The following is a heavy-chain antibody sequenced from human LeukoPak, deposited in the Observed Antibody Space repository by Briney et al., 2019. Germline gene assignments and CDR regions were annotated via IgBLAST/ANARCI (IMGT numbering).Heavy chain of an antibody. J-gene: IGHJ3*02. V-gene: IGHV3-9*01. CDR2: ISWNSGSM. CDR1: GFTFDDYA. CDR3: AKADDYGDYDDAFDI. D-gene: IGHD4-17*01. Sequence: PGGSLRLSCAASGFTFDDYAMHWVRQAPGKGLEWVSGISWNSGSMGYADSVKGRFTISRDNAKNSLYLQMNSLRAEDTALYYCAKADDYGDYDDAFDIWGQGTMVTVSS.